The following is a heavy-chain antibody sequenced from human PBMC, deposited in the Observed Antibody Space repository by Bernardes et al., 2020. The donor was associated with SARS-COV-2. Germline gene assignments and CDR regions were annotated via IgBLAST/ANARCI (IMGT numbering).Heavy chain of an antibody. Sequence: GGSLRLSCAVSGFSFSSYAMNWVRKAPGKGLEWVSGISGSGGTTYYADSVKGRFTISRDNSKSTLYLQMNSLRAEDTAVYYCAKDMLGMVPDAFDIWGQGTLGTVSS. CDR2: ISGSGGTT. V-gene: IGHV3-23*01. CDR3: AKDMLGMVPDAFDI. D-gene: IGHD3-10*02. CDR1: GFSFSSYA. J-gene: IGHJ3*02.